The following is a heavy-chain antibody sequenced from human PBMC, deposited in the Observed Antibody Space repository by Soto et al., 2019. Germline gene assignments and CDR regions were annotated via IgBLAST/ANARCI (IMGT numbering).Heavy chain of an antibody. CDR2: ILSKAGNYAT. Sequence: EVQLVESGGGLVQPGGSLKLSCAASGFIFSGSAVHWVRQASGKGLEWVGRILSKAGNYATAYPASMKGRFTISRDDSENTAFLQMNSLKTEDTAVYYCIRGGSPYYYDYWGPGTLVAGSS. J-gene: IGHJ4*02. CDR3: IRGGSPYYYDY. CDR1: GFIFSGSA. V-gene: IGHV3-73*01.